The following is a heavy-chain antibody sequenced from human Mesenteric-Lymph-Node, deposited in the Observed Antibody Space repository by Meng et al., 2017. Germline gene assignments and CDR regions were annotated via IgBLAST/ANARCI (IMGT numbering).Heavy chain of an antibody. D-gene: IGHD3-10*01. CDR2: IPHRGSS. CDR3: LRGSGGSV. V-gene: IGHV4-34*01. CDR1: GGSVSGYH. J-gene: IGHJ1*01. Sequence: QVQLLQWGSGPLTPSDPLSRPCACKGGSVSGYHWRWIPQPPWKGLEWIGEIPHRGSSTYHPPLKGRVSMSKDKSKNQFSLKMHSAAAADTAVYPCLRGSGGSVWGQGTLVTVSS.